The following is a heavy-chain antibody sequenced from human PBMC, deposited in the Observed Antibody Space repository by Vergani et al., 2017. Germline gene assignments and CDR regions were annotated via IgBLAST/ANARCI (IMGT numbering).Heavy chain of an antibody. CDR1: GYSFTSYW. V-gene: IGHV5-51*01. CDR2: IYPGDSDT. CDR3: ARLGNDILTPKLNYYYYYGMDV. Sequence: DVQLVQSGAEVKKPGESLKISCKGSGYSFTSYWIGWVRQMPGKGLEWMGIIYPGDSDTRYSPSFQGQVTISADKSISTAYLQWSSLKASDTAMYYCARLGNDILTPKLNYYYYYGMDVWGQGTTVTVSS. D-gene: IGHD3-9*01. J-gene: IGHJ6*02.